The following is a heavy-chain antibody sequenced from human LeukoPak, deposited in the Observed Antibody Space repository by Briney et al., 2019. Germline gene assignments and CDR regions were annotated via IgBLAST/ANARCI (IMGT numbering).Heavy chain of an antibody. CDR3: AKDKDSSGWYNWFDP. CDR2: ISYDGSNK. V-gene: IGHV3-30*18. CDR1: GFTFSSYG. Sequence: GGSLRLSCAASGFTFSSYGMHGVRQAPGKGLEWVAVISYDGSNKYYADSVKGRFTISRDNSKNTLYLQMNSLRAEDTAVYYCAKDKDSSGWYNWFDPWGQGTLVTVSS. J-gene: IGHJ5*02. D-gene: IGHD6-19*01.